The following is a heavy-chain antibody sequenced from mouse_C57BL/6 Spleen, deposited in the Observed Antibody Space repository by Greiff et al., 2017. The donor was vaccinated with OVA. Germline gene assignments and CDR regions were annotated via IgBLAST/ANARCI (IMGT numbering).Heavy chain of an antibody. J-gene: IGHJ4*01. Sequence: QVQLKQPGAELVMPGASVKLSCKASGYTFTSYWMHWVKQRPGQGLEWIGEIDPSDSYTNYNQKFKGKSTLTVDKSSSTAYMQLSSLTSEDSAVYYCARRGTMGMDYWGQGTSVTVSS. D-gene: IGHD1-1*02. CDR3: ARRGTMGMDY. V-gene: IGHV1-69*01. CDR1: GYTFTSYW. CDR2: IDPSDSYT.